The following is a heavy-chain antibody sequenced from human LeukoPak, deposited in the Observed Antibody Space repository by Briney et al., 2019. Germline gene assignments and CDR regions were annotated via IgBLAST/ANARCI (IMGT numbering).Heavy chain of an antibody. CDR3: ASAYCGGDCYYYGMDV. CDR1: GLTFSSYG. V-gene: IGHV3-30*03. Sequence: PGRSLRLSCAASGLTFSSYGMHWVRQAPGKGLEWVAVISYDGSNKYYADSVKGRFTISRDNSKNTLYLQMNSLRAEDTAVYYCASAYCGGDCYYYGMDVWGKGTTVTVSS. D-gene: IGHD2-21*01. J-gene: IGHJ6*04. CDR2: ISYDGSNK.